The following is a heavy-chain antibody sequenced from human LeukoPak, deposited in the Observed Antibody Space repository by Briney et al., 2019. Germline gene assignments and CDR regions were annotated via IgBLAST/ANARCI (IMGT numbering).Heavy chain of an antibody. CDR1: GGSISSYY. V-gene: IGHV4-4*07. CDR3: AREGVRDGYADY. Sequence: ASETLSLTCTVSGGSISSYYWSWIRQPAGKGLEWIGRIYTSGSTYYNPSLKSRVTISVDTSKNQFSLKLSSVTAADTAVYYCAREGVRDGYADYWGQGTLVTVSS. D-gene: IGHD5-24*01. CDR2: IYTSGST. J-gene: IGHJ4*02.